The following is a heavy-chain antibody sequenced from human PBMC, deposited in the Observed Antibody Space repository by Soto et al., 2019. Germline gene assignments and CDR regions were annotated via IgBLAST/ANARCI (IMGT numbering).Heavy chain of an antibody. CDR3: AKDRRNYVRAIFAP. Sequence: GGSLRLSCAASGFTFSSYAMGWVRQAPGKGLEWVSAISGSGGSTYYADSVKGRFTISRENSKNTLYLQMNSLRAEDTAVYYCAKDRRNYVRAIFAPGGKGTLVPVSS. V-gene: IGHV3-23*01. D-gene: IGHD1-7*01. CDR1: GFTFSSYA. J-gene: IGHJ5*02. CDR2: ISGSGGST.